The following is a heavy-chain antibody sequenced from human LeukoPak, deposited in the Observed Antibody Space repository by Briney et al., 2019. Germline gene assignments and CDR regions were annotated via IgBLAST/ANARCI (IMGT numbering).Heavy chain of an antibody. D-gene: IGHD4-11*01. Sequence: PGGSLRLSCVASGFTFSSYWMSWVRQTPGKGLEWAASIQQDGNEKYYVDSVKGRFTISKDNAKNLLYLQVNNLRAEDTAVYYCAREDHSKYEYWGQGTPVTVSS. CDR1: GFTFSSYW. J-gene: IGHJ4*02. V-gene: IGHV3-7*01. CDR3: AREDHSKYEY. CDR2: IQQDGNEK.